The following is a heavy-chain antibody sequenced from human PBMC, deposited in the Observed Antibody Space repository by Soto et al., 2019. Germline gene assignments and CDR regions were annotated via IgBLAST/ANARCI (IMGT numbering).Heavy chain of an antibody. J-gene: IGHJ4*02. CDR1: GFTFSTYR. D-gene: IGHD5-12*01. CDR3: ARALRAYSGYDSDY. CDR2: ISSSGSTI. Sequence: EVQLVESGGGLAQPGRSLRLSCAASGFTFSTYRMNWVRQAPGKGLEWVSYISSSGSTIYYADSVKGRFTFSRDNAKNSLYLQMNSLRDEVTAVFYCARALRAYSGYDSDYWGQGTLVTVSS. V-gene: IGHV3-48*02.